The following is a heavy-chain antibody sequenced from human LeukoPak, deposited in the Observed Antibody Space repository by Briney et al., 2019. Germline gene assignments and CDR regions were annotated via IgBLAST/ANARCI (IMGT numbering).Heavy chain of an antibody. CDR1: GGSFSSGDYY. CDR3: ASAYCGGDCTPYWYFDL. D-gene: IGHD2-21*02. V-gene: IGHV4-30-4*01. Sequence: PSETLSLTCTVSGGSFSSGDYYWSWIRQPPGKGLEWIGYIYYIGNTFYNPSLKSRVTISVDTSKNQFSLKLSSVTAADTAVYYCASAYCGGDCTPYWYFDLWGRGTLVTVSS. CDR2: IYYIGNT. J-gene: IGHJ2*01.